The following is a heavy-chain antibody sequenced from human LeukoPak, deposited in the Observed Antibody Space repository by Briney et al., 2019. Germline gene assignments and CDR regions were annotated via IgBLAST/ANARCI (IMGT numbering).Heavy chain of an antibody. CDR3: ARDNLRSRWLQPGDY. CDR1: GFTFSDYA. Sequence: GGSLRLSCAASGFTFSDYAMHWVRQPPGKGLEYVSAISSNGGSTYYANSVKGRFTISRDNSKNTLYLQMGRLRAEDMAVYYCARDNLRSRWLQPGDYWGQGTLVTVSS. J-gene: IGHJ4*02. D-gene: IGHD5-24*01. V-gene: IGHV3-64*01. CDR2: ISSNGGST.